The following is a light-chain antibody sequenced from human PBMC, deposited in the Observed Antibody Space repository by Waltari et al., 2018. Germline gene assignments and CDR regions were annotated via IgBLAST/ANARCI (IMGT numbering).Light chain of an antibody. CDR2: DAS. V-gene: IGKV3-11*01. CDR3: QQRSSWPLT. J-gene: IGKJ4*01. Sequence: EIVLTQSPATLSLSSGDRATLSCRASQSVSSSLAWYPQIPGQAPRLLIYDASNRATGIPARFSGSGSGTDFTLTISSLEPEDFAVYYCQQRSSWPLTFGGGTKVEVK. CDR1: QSVSSS.